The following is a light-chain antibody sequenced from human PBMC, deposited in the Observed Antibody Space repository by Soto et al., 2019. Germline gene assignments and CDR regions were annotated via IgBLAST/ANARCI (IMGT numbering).Light chain of an antibody. CDR3: QHRSNWPPT. V-gene: IGKV3-11*01. CDR1: QSVDSY. J-gene: IGKJ1*01. CDR2: DAS. Sequence: EIVLTQSPATLPLSPGERATLSCRASQSVDSYLAWYQQKVGQAPRLLIYDASNRATGIPARFSGSGSGTDFTLTISRLEPEDFAVYYCQHRSNWPPTFGQGTKV.